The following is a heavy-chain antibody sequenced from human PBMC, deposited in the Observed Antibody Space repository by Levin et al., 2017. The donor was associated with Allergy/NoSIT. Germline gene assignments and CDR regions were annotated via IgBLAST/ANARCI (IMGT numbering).Heavy chain of an antibody. D-gene: IGHD2-2*01. CDR3: AKEASYCSSTSCYGYYFDY. CDR1: GFTFDDYA. V-gene: IGHV3-9*01. J-gene: IGHJ4*02. CDR2: ISWNSGSI. Sequence: SLKISCAASGFTFDDYAMHWVRQAPGKGLEWVSGISWNSGSIGYADSVKGRFTISRDNAKNSLYLQMNSLRAEDTALYYCAKEASYCSSTSCYGYYFDYWGQGTLVTVSS.